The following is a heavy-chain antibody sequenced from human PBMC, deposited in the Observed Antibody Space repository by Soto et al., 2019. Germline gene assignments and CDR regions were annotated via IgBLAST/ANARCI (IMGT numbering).Heavy chain of an antibody. CDR2: IKQDGSEK. CDR3: ARDSAYCRSTSCYLSYYYYMDV. Sequence: EVQVVESGGGLVQPGGSLRLSCAASGFTFSNHWMTWVRQAPGKGLEWVANIKQDGSEKYYVDSVKGRFTLSRDNANNSLYLQMISRRAEDTAVYYCARDSAYCRSTSCYLSYYYYMDVWGKGTTVTVSS. D-gene: IGHD2-2*01. V-gene: IGHV3-7*01. J-gene: IGHJ6*03. CDR1: GFTFSNHW.